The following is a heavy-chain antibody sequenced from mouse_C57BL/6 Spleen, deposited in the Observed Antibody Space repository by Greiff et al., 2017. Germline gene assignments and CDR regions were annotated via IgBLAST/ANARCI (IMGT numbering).Heavy chain of an antibody. CDR3: TRSPLYRNARDY. V-gene: IGHV1-15*01. CDR2: IDPETGGT. J-gene: IGHJ4*01. CDR1: GYTFTDYE. Sequence: QVQLQQSGAELVRPGASVTLSCKASGYTFTDYEMHWVKQTPVHGLEWIGAIDPETGGTAYNQKFKGKAILTADKSSSTAYMELRSLTSEDSAVYYCTRSPLYRNARDYWGQGTSVTVSS.